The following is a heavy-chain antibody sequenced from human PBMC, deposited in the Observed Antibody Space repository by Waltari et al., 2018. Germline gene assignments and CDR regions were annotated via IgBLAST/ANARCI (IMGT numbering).Heavy chain of an antibody. Sequence: QVQLVQSGAEVKKPGASVKVSCKASGYTFTSYAMHWVRQAPGQRLEWMGWINAGNGNTKYSQKFQGRVTITRDTSASTAYMELSSLRSEDTAVYYCARWAGDFWSGFDYWGQGTLVTVSS. V-gene: IGHV1-3*01. D-gene: IGHD3-3*01. CDR3: ARWAGDFWSGFDY. CDR2: INAGNGNT. CDR1: GYTFTSYA. J-gene: IGHJ4*02.